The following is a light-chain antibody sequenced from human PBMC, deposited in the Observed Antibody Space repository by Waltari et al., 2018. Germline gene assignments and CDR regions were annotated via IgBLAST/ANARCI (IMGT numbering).Light chain of an antibody. CDR2: AVN. J-gene: IGLJ1*01. Sequence: QSALTQPPSVSGSPGPSITLPCPGTSRDIGAYNFAARYQKNPGKAPKVMIYAVNYRPSGVSSRFSGSKSGNTASLTISGLQAEDEADYYCSSYTTGSTRYVFGSGTKVTVL. V-gene: IGLV2-14*01. CDR1: SRDIGAYNF. CDR3: SSYTTGSTRYV.